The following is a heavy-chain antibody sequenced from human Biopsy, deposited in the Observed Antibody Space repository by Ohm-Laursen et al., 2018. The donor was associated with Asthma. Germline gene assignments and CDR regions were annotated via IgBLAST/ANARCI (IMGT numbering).Heavy chain of an antibody. Sequence: SLRLSCAVSGFVFSQCGMHWVRQGPGKGLEWVALVSSDGHNKYYEDSVKGRFTISRDNSRNRLYLQINRLTVEDSAVYFCARQSGQDYGDSSGFDILGQGTKVAVSS. CDR3: ARQSGQDYGDSSGFDI. CDR2: VSSDGHNK. V-gene: IGHV3-30*03. D-gene: IGHD3-22*01. CDR1: GFVFSQCG. J-gene: IGHJ3*02.